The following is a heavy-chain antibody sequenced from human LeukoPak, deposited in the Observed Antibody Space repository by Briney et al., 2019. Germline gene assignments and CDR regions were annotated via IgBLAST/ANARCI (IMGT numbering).Heavy chain of an antibody. Sequence: ASVKVSCKTSGYTFTGYYIHWVRQAPGQGLEWMGWIDPKNAGTNYAQKFQGRVTMTSDTSISTAYVELTGLRSDDTAVYYCSTYYFDRSGCSSHYYFDYWGQGTLVTVSS. V-gene: IGHV1-2*02. J-gene: IGHJ4*02. D-gene: IGHD3-22*01. CDR3: STYYFDRSGCSSHYYFDY. CDR1: GYTFTGYY. CDR2: IDPKNAGT.